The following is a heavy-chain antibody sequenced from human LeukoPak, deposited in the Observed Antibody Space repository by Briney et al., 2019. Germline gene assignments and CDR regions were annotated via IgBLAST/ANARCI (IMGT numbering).Heavy chain of an antibody. CDR3: AEDPRGYDRAY. CDR1: KFTPNTFG. J-gene: IGHJ4*02. Sequence: GGSLRLSCAASKFTPNTFGMHWVRQAPGKGLERVALIRTDGGNDYYADSVKGRFTISRDNSKNTLYLQMNSLRAEDTAVYYCAEDPRGYDRAYWGQGTLVIVSS. V-gene: IGHV3-30*02. D-gene: IGHD3-22*01. CDR2: IRTDGGND.